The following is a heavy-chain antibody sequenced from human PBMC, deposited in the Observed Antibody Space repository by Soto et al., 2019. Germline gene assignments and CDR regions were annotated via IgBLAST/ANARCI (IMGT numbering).Heavy chain of an antibody. D-gene: IGHD3-22*01. V-gene: IGHV3-9*01. J-gene: IGHJ4*02. CDR2: ISWNSGSI. CDR1: GFTFDDYA. CDR3: AKAMDYDSTGYYPNGYFDY. Sequence: EVQLVESGGGLVQPGRSLRLSCAASGFTFDDYAMHWVRQAPGKGLEWVSGISWNSGSIGYADSVKGRFTISRDNAKNSLYLQMNSLRAEDTALYYCAKAMDYDSTGYYPNGYFDYWGQGTLVTVSS.